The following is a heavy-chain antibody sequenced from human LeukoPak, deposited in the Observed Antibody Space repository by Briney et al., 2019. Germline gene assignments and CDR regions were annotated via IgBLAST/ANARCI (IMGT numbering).Heavy chain of an antibody. Sequence: SETLSLTCAVYGGSFSGYYWSWIRQPPGKGLEWIGEINHSGSTYYNPSLRSRVTISVDTSKNQFSLKLSSVTAADTAVYYCATKPYSRYYNWFDPWGQGTLVTVSS. V-gene: IGHV4-34*01. CDR1: GGSFSGYY. CDR2: INHSGST. CDR3: ATKPYSRYYNWFDP. J-gene: IGHJ5*02. D-gene: IGHD6-13*01.